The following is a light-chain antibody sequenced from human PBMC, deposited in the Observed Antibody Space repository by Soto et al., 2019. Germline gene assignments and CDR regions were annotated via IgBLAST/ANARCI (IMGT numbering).Light chain of an antibody. J-gene: IGLJ2*01. CDR1: SSDVGSYNL. CDR2: EGS. CDR3: CSYAGSSTFVV. V-gene: IGLV2-23*03. Sequence: QSVLTQPASVSGSPGQSIIISCTGTSSDVGSYNLVSWYQQHPGKAPKLRSYEGSKRPSGVSNRFSGSKSGNTASLTISGLHAEDEADYYCCSYAGSSTFVVFGGGTQLTVL.